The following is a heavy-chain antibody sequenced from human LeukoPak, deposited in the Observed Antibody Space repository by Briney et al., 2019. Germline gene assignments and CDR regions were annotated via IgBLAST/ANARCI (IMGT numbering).Heavy chain of an antibody. CDR2: ISSSSSYI. Sequence: GGSLRLSCAASGFTFSSYSMNWVRQAPGKGLEWVSSISSSSSYIYYADSVKGRFTISRDNAKNSLYLQMNSLRAEDTAVYYCAGGFSLSGSYSMGYWGQGTLVTVSS. CDR3: AGGFSLSGSYSMGY. D-gene: IGHD1-26*01. CDR1: GFTFSSYS. V-gene: IGHV3-21*01. J-gene: IGHJ4*02.